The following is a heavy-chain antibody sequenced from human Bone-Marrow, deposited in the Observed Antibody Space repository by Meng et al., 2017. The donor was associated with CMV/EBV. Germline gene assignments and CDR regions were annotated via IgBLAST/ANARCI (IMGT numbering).Heavy chain of an antibody. D-gene: IGHD2-2*01. J-gene: IGHJ4*02. V-gene: IGHV1-46*01. CDR2: INPSGGST. CDR3: ARVGYCSSTSCYPDDY. Sequence: ASVKVSCKASGYTFTSYYMHWVRQAPGQGLEWMGIINPSGGSTSYAQKFQGRVTMTRDTSTSTVYMELSSLRSEDTAVYYCARVGYCSSTSCYPDDYWGQGTLVTVSS. CDR1: GYTFTSYY.